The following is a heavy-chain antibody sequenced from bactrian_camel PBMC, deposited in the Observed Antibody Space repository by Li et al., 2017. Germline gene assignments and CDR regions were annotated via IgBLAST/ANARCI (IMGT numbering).Heavy chain of an antibody. CDR1: GFPFNYTG. D-gene: IGHD7*01. CDR3: ATDLVGGVGASWKY. V-gene: IGHV3S2*01. CDR2: IYSDGSKT. J-gene: IGHJ4*01. Sequence: VQLVESGGGLVQPGGSLRLSCAASGFPFNYTGMKWVRQAPGQGLEWVSTIYSDGSKTYYSDSVKGRFTISRDNAKNTLYLQMNSLEFEDTALYYCATDLVGGVGASWKYWGQGTQVTVS.